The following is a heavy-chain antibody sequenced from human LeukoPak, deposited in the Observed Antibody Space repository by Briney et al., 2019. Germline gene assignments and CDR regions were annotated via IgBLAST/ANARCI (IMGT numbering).Heavy chain of an antibody. J-gene: IGHJ4*02. CDR2: LYYTGST. CDR1: GGSLSGSSYY. D-gene: IGHD3-22*01. CDR3: ARHGYYYDSSGSFSYCDY. Sequence: SETLSLTCTVSGGSLSGSSYYWGWIRQPPGKGMEWIGSLYYTGSTYYNPSLKSRVTVSVDTSKNQFFLKLSSVTAADTAVYYCARHGYYYDSSGSFSYCDYWGPGTLVTVSS. V-gene: IGHV4-39*01.